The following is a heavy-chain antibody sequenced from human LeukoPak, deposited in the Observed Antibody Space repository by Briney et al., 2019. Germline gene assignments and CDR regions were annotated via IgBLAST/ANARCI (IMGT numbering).Heavy chain of an antibody. J-gene: IGHJ4*02. CDR2: IYYSGNT. Sequence: SETLSLSCSVSGGSISSYYWSWIRQPPGKGLEWIGYIYYSGNTNYNSSLKSRVTISVDTSKNQFSLKLSSVTAADTAVYYCASGPPTGYSYVYWGQGTLVTVSS. D-gene: IGHD5-18*01. V-gene: IGHV4-59*01. CDR3: ASGPPTGYSYVY. CDR1: GGSISSYY.